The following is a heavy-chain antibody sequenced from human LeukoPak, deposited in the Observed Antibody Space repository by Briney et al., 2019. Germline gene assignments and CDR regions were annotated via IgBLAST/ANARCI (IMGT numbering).Heavy chain of an antibody. CDR1: GYSFTNYW. D-gene: IGHD6-13*01. J-gene: IGHJ4*02. CDR3: ARRSDLSSSWFFDY. CDR2: IYPGDSDT. Sequence: GESLKISCKASGYSFTNYWTAWVRQMPGKGLEWMGIIYPGDSDTRYSPSFQGQVTISADKSISTAYLQWSSLKASDTAMYYCARRSDLSSSWFFDYWGQGTLVTVSS. V-gene: IGHV5-51*01.